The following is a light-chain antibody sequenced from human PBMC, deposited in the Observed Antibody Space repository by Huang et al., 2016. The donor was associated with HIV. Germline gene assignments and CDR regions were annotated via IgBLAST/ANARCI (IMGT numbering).Light chain of an antibody. J-gene: IGKJ1*01. CDR1: QSIRKF. V-gene: IGKV1-39*01. Sequence: DIQMTQSPSSLSASVGDRVTIACRASQSIRKFLNWYQQKPGEAPKLLMQSASSLQSGVPSMFSGSGSGTDFTLTITSLQPEDFATYYCQQTDNIPRTFGQGTKVVIK. CDR2: SAS. CDR3: QQTDNIPRT.